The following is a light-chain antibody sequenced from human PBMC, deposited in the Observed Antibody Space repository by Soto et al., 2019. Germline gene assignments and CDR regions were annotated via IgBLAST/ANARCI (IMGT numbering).Light chain of an antibody. CDR3: QQYSSSPVT. J-gene: IGKJ2*01. Sequence: EIVLTQSPGTLSLSPGERATLSCRASQSVSSSNLAWYQQKPGQAPRVLIYGASSRATGIPDRFSGSGSGTDFTLTSSRLEPEDFAVYYCQQYSSSPVTFGQGTKLDIK. CDR2: GAS. V-gene: IGKV3-20*01. CDR1: QSVSSSN.